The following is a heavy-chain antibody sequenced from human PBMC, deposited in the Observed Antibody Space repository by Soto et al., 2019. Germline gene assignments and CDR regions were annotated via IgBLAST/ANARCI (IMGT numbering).Heavy chain of an antibody. CDR1: GGSISSYY. D-gene: IGHD2-15*01. V-gene: IGHV4-59*12. J-gene: IGHJ4*02. CDR3: AGVVAATYFDY. Sequence: SETLSLTYTVSGGSISSYYGSWIRQPPGKGLEWIGYIYYSGSTNYNPSLKSRVTISVDTSKNQFSLKLSSVTAADTAVYYCAGVVAATYFDYWGQGTLVTVSS. CDR2: IYYSGST.